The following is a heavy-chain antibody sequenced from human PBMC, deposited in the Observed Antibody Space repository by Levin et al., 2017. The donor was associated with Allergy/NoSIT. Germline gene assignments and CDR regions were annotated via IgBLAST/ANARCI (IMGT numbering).Heavy chain of an antibody. CDR2: INAGGDIT. J-gene: IGHJ4*02. V-gene: IGHV3-23*01. Sequence: RASVKVSCTASGFTFSTYAMNWVRQAPGKGLDWVGAINAGGDITYYADSVRGRFTVSRDNSKNTLYLQMNSLRGEDTAVYYCTKNGRNFPADCWGQGILVTVSS. CDR1: GFTFSTYA. D-gene: IGHD1-14*01. CDR3: TKNGRNFPADC.